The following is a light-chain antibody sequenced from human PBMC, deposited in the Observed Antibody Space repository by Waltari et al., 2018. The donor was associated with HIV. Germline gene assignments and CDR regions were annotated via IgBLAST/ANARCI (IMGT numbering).Light chain of an antibody. V-gene: IGLV2-8*01. CDR2: EVN. Sequence: QSALTQPPSASGSPGQSVIISCTGTTSDVGRYNYVSWYQQHPGRAPKLMIYEVNKRPPGVPDRSSGSKSGNTASLTVSGLQAEDEANYYCSSFGGNNPYLVFGGGTTLTVL. CDR1: TSDVGRYNY. CDR3: SSFGGNNPYLV. J-gene: IGLJ3*02.